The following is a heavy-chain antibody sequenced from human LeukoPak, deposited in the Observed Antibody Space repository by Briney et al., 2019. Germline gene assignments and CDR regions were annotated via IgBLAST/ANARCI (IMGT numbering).Heavy chain of an antibody. CDR2: IYHSGST. J-gene: IGHJ4*02. CDR1: GYSISSGYY. Sequence: SETLSLTCTVSGYSISSGYYWGWIRQPPGKGLEWIGSIYHSGSTYYNPSLKSRVTISVDTSKDQFSLKLSSVTAADTAVYYCARVARGVFDYWGQGTLVTVSS. V-gene: IGHV4-38-2*02. CDR3: ARVARGVFDY. D-gene: IGHD3-10*01.